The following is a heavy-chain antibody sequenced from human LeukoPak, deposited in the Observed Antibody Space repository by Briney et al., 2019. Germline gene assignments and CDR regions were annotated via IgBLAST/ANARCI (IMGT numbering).Heavy chain of an antibody. D-gene: IGHD7-27*01. CDR2: ISSSGSTI. V-gene: IGHV3-11*04. J-gene: IGHJ4*02. Sequence: GGSLRLSCAASGFPFSDYYMSWIRQAPGKGLEWVSYISSSGSTIYYADSVKGRFTMSRDNSKNSLYLQMNSLRAEDTAVYYCAREGTNWDFDYWGQGTLVTVSS. CDR1: GFPFSDYY. CDR3: AREGTNWDFDY.